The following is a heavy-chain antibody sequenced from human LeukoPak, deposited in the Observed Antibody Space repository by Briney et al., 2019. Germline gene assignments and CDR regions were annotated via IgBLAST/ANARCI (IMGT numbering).Heavy chain of an antibody. V-gene: IGHV4-34*01. Sequence: SETLSCTCAVYGGSFSGYYWRWMRQPPGKGLEWIGEINHSGSTNYNPSLKSRVTISVDTSKNQFSLKLSSVTAADTAVYYCASARIGAAADLRYFDYWGQGTLVTVSS. CDR2: INHSGST. CDR1: GGSFSGYY. D-gene: IGHD6-13*01. J-gene: IGHJ4*02. CDR3: ASARIGAAADLRYFDY.